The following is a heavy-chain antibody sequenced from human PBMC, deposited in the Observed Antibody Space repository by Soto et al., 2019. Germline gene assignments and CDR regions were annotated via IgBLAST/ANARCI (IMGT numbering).Heavy chain of an antibody. Sequence: QVQLQESGPGLVKPSETLSLTCTVSGCSVNSGSYYWSWIRQPPGKGLEWIGYVYYTGSTNYNPSLKSRVTILVDTSKNQFSLKVKSVTAADTAVYFCARRASGTPYFDYWGQGTLVTVSS. CDR3: ARRASGTPYFDY. CDR2: VYYTGST. J-gene: IGHJ4*02. CDR1: GCSVNSGSYY. D-gene: IGHD1-26*01. V-gene: IGHV4-61*01.